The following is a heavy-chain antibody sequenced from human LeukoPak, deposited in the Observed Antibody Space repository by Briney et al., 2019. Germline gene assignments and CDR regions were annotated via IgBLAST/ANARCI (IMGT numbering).Heavy chain of an antibody. D-gene: IGHD3-16*01. CDR2: ISGSGSST. V-gene: IGHV3-23*01. J-gene: IGHJ4*02. Sequence: GGSLRLSCAASGFTFRSYAMNWDRQAPGKGLEWVSAISGSGSSTYYADSVKGRFTISRDNSKNTLYLQMNSLRAEDTAVYYCAKDYAVGSIDYWGQGTLVTVSS. CDR3: AKDYAVGSIDY. CDR1: GFTFRSYA.